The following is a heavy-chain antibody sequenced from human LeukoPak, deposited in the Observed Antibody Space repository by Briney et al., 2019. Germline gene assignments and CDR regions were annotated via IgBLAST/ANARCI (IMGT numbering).Heavy chain of an antibody. CDR3: AVVDTAMGRPFDAFDI. Sequence: ASVKVSCKVSGYTLTELSMHWVRQAPGKGLEWMGGFDPEDGETIYAQKFQGRVTMTEDTSTDTAYMELSSLRSEDTAVYYCAVVDTAMGRPFDAFDIWGQGTMVTVSS. CDR2: FDPEDGET. V-gene: IGHV1-24*01. J-gene: IGHJ3*02. D-gene: IGHD5-18*01. CDR1: GYTLTELS.